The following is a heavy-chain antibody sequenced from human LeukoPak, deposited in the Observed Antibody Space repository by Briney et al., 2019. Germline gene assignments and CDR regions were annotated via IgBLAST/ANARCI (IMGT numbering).Heavy chain of an antibody. CDR2: INPNSGGT. CDR3: ARERGGSYRTGFDP. Sequence: GASVKVSCKASGYTFTGYYMHWVRQAPGQGLEWMGWINPNSGGTNYAQKFQGRVTMTRDTSISTAYMELSRLRSDDTAVYYCARERGGSYRTGFDPWGQGTLVTVSS. CDR1: GYTFTGYY. V-gene: IGHV1-2*02. J-gene: IGHJ5*02. D-gene: IGHD6-6*01.